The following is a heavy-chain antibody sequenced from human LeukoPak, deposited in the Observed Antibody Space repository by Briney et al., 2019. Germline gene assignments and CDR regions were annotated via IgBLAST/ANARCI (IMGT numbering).Heavy chain of an antibody. CDR3: ARGGPSSPPRKYLPGWFDP. Sequence: ASVKVSCKASGYTFTSYDINWVRQATGQGLEWMGWMNPNSGNTGYAQKFQGRVTMTRNTSISTAYIELSSLRSEDTAVYYCARGGPSSPPRKYLPGWFDPWGQGTLVTVSS. CDR1: GYTFTSYD. D-gene: IGHD6-6*01. J-gene: IGHJ5*02. CDR2: MNPNSGNT. V-gene: IGHV1-8*01.